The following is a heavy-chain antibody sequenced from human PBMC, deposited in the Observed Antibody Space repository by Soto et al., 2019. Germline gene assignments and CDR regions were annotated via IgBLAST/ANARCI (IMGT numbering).Heavy chain of an antibody. CDR3: ARLYTGYDCWSGYSGCFDY. CDR2: INPNSGGT. V-gene: IGHV1-2*04. D-gene: IGHD3-3*01. CDR1: GYTFTGYY. J-gene: IGHJ4*02. Sequence: ASVEVSCKSSGYTFTGYYMHCVRQAPGQGLEWMGWINPNSGGTNYAQKFQGWVTMTRDTSISTAYMELSRLRSDDTAVYFCARLYTGYDCWSGYSGCFDYWGQGTLVTVSS.